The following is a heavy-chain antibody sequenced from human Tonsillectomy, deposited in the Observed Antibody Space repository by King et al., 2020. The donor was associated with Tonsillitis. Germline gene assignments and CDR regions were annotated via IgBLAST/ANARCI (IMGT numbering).Heavy chain of an antibody. CDR1: GFTFSSYA. D-gene: IGHD1-20*01. V-gene: IGHV3-23*04. CDR2: ISGSGGST. CDR3: ATGITGTTSRY. Sequence: VQLVESGGGLVQPGGSLRLSCAASGFTFSSYAMSWVRQAPGKGLEWVSAISGSGGSTYYADSVKGRFTISRDNSKNTLYLQMNSLRSEDRDVYYCATGITGTTSRYWGQGTLVTVSS. J-gene: IGHJ4*02.